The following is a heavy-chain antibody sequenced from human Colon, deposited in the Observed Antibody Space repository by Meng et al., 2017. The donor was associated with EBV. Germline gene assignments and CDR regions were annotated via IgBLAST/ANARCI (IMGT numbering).Heavy chain of an antibody. J-gene: IGHJ5*02. CDR1: GGSISSGDYY. V-gene: IGHV4-30-4*01. CDR3: ARDRKHYGERGWFDP. D-gene: IGHD4-17*01. CDR2: IYYSGST. Sequence: QVQLQESGPGLVQPSQTLSLTFPVPGGSISSGDYYWSWIRQPPGKGLEWIGYIYYSGSTYSNASLKSRVTISIDRSKNQFSLKLSSVTAADTAVYYCARDRKHYGERGWFDPWGQGTLVTVSS.